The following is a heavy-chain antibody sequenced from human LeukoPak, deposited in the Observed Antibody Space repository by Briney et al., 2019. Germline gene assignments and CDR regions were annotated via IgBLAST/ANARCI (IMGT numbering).Heavy chain of an antibody. J-gene: IGHJ4*02. V-gene: IGHV4-34*01. CDR1: GGSITSGDYY. D-gene: IGHD3-22*01. CDR3: ARGYLHYYYDSSGYYNY. CDR2: INHSGST. Sequence: SETLSLTCAVSGGSITSGDYYWSWIRQPPGKGLEWIGEINHSGSTNYNPSLKSRVTISVDTSKNQFSLKLSSVTAADTAVYYCARGYLHYYYDSSGYYNYWGQGTLVTVSS.